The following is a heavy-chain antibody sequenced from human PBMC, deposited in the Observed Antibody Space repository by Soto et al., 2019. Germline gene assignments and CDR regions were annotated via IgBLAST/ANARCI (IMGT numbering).Heavy chain of an antibody. CDR2: ITTNGGDT. CDR1: GFTFSSYG. D-gene: IGHD1-20*01. V-gene: IGHV3-64D*06. J-gene: IGHJ6*01. Sequence: PGGSLRLSCSASGFTFSSYGMHCVRQAPGKGLKYFSGITTNGGDTYYADSVKGRFTISRDNSKNEVYLQMSSLRPDDTAVYYCVKDHVPVSGRTPSHSSRMAVWAQGTTVTVCS. CDR3: VKDHVPVSGRTPSHSSRMAV.